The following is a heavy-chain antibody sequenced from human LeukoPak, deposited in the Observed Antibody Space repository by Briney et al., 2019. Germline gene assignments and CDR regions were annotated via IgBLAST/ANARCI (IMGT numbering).Heavy chain of an antibody. CDR1: GFTFSSYG. Sequence: GGSLRLSCAASGFTFSSYGMHWVRQAPGKGLEWVAVISYDGSNKYYADSVKGRFTISRDNSKNTLYLQMNSLRAEDTAVYYCVRGKYSGYDPLDYWGQGTLVAVSS. D-gene: IGHD5-12*01. CDR3: VRGKYSGYDPLDY. V-gene: IGHV3-30*03. CDR2: ISYDGSNK. J-gene: IGHJ4*02.